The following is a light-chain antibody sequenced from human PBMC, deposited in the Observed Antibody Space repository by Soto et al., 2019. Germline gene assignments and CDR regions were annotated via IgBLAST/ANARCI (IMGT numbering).Light chain of an antibody. Sequence: QLVLTQSSSASASLGSSVKLTCTQSSGHSSYIIAWHQQQPGKAPRYLMKLEGSGSYNKGSGVPDRFSGSSSGADRYLTISNLQFEDEADYYCETWDSNTHTVFGGGTQLTVL. J-gene: IGLJ3*02. CDR2: LEGSGSY. CDR3: ETWDSNTHTV. CDR1: SGHSSYI. V-gene: IGLV4-60*02.